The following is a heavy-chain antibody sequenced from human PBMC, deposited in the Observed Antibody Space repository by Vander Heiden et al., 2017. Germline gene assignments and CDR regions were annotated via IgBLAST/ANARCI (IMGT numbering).Heavy chain of an antibody. CDR2: IWYDGSNQ. J-gene: IGHJ5*02. CDR3: ARDVGWPRGSFDP. CDR1: GFTFRNYG. V-gene: IGHV3-33*01. D-gene: IGHD3-16*01. Sequence: QVQLVESGGGVVQTGQLLSPPRAAPGFTFRNYGMHWVRQAPGKGLEWLTVIWYDGSNQHYSDSVKGRFTVSRDNSKNMLYLQINNLRAEDTAVYYCARDVGWPRGSFDPWGQGTLVTVSS.